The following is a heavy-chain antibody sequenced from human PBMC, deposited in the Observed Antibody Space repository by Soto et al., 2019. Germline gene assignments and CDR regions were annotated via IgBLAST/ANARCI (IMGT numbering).Heavy chain of an antibody. J-gene: IGHJ6*01. D-gene: IGHD6-13*01. CDR1: GYTFTGYY. Sequence: ASLKVSCTASGYTFTGYYMHWVRQAPGQGLEWMGWINPNSGGTNYAQKFQGWVTMTRDTSISTAYMELSRLRSDDTAVYYCARVGRSTDSSSWITPNYYYYGMDVWGQGTTVTVSP. V-gene: IGHV1-2*04. CDR2: INPNSGGT. CDR3: ARVGRSTDSSSWITPNYYYYGMDV.